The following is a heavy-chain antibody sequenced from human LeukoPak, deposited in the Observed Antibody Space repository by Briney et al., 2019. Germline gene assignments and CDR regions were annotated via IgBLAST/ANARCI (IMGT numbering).Heavy chain of an antibody. D-gene: IGHD3-10*01. V-gene: IGHV3-23*01. Sequence: GGSLRLSCAASEFTFNSHAVSWVRQAPGKGLQWVSAISGGGGSTSYSDSVKGRFTISRENSKITVYLQMSSLRDEDTAVYYCARALGHYYGSGGNYYFDYWGQGTLVTVSS. J-gene: IGHJ4*02. CDR3: ARALGHYYGSGGNYYFDY. CDR1: EFTFNSHA. CDR2: ISGGGGST.